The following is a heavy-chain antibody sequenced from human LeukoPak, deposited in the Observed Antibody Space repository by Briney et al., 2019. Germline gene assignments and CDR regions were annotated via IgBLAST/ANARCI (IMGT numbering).Heavy chain of an antibody. Sequence: GGSLTLSCAASGFSISSYAMSWVRQAPGKGLVWVSRINSDGSSTSYAHSVKGRFTISRDNAKNTLYLEMNSLRAEDTAVYCCARAVYDSKDYWGQGTLVTVSS. CDR2: INSDGSST. CDR3: ARAVYDSKDY. D-gene: IGHD3-22*01. V-gene: IGHV3-74*01. J-gene: IGHJ4*02. CDR1: GFSISSYA.